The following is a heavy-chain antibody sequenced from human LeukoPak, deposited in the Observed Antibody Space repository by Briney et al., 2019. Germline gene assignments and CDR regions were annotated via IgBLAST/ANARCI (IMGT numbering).Heavy chain of an antibody. J-gene: IGHJ4*02. V-gene: IGHV3-23*01. Sequence: GGSLRLSCAASGFTFSSYAMSWVRQAPGKGPEWVSAISGSGGSTYYADSVKGRSTISRDNSKNTLYLQMNSLRAEDTAVYYCAKVSGGGKLIVVVITLFDYWGQGTLVTVSS. CDR1: GFTFSSYA. D-gene: IGHD3-22*01. CDR3: AKVSGGGKLIVVVITLFDY. CDR2: ISGSGGST.